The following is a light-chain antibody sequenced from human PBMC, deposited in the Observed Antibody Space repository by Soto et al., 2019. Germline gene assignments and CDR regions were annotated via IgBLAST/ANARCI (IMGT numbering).Light chain of an antibody. CDR2: DND. Sequence: QSVLTQPPSVSAPPGQKVTISCSGSSSNIGNNYVSWYQQLPGTVPKLLIYDNDKRPSGIPDRFSGSKSGTSATLGIIGLQTGDEADYYCGAWDGSLDNQVFGGGTKLTVL. J-gene: IGLJ2*01. CDR1: SSNIGNNY. V-gene: IGLV1-51*01. CDR3: GAWDGSLDNQV.